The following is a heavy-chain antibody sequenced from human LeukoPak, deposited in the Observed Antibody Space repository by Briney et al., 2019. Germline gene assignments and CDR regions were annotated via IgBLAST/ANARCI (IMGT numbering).Heavy chain of an antibody. V-gene: IGHV4-30-4*01. J-gene: IGHJ4*02. CDR1: GGSISSGDYY. CDR2: IYYSGST. CDR3: ARGLYGGNSGVFDY. Sequence: PSETLSLTCTVSGGSISSGDYYWSWIRQPPGKGLEWIGYIYYSGSTYYNPSLKSRVTISVDTSKNQFSLKLSSVTAADTAVYYCARGLYGGNSGVFDYWGQGTLVTVSS. D-gene: IGHD4-23*01.